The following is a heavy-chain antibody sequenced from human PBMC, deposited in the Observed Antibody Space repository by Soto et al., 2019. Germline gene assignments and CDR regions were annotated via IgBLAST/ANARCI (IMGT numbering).Heavy chain of an antibody. J-gene: IGHJ5*02. CDR1: GCTVSNNY. Sequence: EVQLVESGGGLVQPGGSLRLSCTASGCTVSNNYMTWVRQAPGKVLEWVSVLHSDGTTYYADSVECRFTISRDNSRLYLQMNSLRAEDTAVYYCARFLGYGWFEPWGQGTLVTVSS. CDR2: LHSDGTT. D-gene: IGHD7-27*01. V-gene: IGHV3-66*01. CDR3: ARFLGYGWFEP.